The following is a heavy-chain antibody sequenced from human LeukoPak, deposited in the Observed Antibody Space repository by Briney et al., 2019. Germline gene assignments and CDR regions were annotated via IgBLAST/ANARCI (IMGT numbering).Heavy chain of an antibody. CDR3: ARGELVPAAVGYGFGESLPFDN. CDR2: XMPNXXXX. Sequence: ASVKVSCKASGYTXTAXYXXXXRXXXXQGXXWXGXXMPNXXXXXYAHKXQGRVSMTRDTSISTVYMDLSRLRSDDTAVYYCARGELVPAAVGYGFGESLPFDNWGQGTLVTVSS. CDR1: GYTXTAXY. D-gene: IGHD3-10*01. V-gene: IGHV1-2*07. J-gene: IGHJ4*02.